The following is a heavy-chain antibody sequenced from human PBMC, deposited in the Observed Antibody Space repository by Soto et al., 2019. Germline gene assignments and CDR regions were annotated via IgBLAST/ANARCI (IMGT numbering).Heavy chain of an antibody. CDR3: ARDQRYYCSGSYYSDN. J-gene: IGHJ4*02. CDR1: GYVFISYG. CDR2: ISAYTGKA. Sequence: QVQLVQSGPEVKKPGASVKVSCKTSGYVFISYGISWVRQAPGHGLGGVGWISAYTGKADYAQKFQGRVTMTTETSTSTAFLELWSLRSDDTAVYYCARDQRYYCSGSYYSDNWGQGTLVTVSS. V-gene: IGHV1-18*04. D-gene: IGHD3-10*01.